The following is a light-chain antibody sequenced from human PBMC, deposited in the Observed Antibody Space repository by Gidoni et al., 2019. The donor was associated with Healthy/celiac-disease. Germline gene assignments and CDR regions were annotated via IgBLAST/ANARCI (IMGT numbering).Light chain of an antibody. Sequence: DIQLTQSPSFLSASVGDRVTITCRASQGISSYLAWYQQKPGKAPKLLIYAASTLQSGVPSRFSGSGSGTEFTLTISSLQPEDFATYYCQQLNSYPGYTFXQXTKLXIK. CDR1: QGISSY. V-gene: IGKV1-9*01. CDR3: QQLNSYPGYT. CDR2: AAS. J-gene: IGKJ2*01.